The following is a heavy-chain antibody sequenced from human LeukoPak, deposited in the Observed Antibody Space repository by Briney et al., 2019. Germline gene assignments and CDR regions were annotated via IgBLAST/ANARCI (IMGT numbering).Heavy chain of an antibody. Sequence: SVKVSCKASGGTFSSYAISWVRQAPGQGLEWMGGIIPIFGTANYAQKFQGRVTITTDESTSTAYMELSSLRSEDTAVYYCATPRRRPLEWLLLLDYWGQGTLVTVSS. CDR2: IIPIFGTA. J-gene: IGHJ4*02. D-gene: IGHD3-3*01. CDR3: ATPRRRPLEWLLLLDY. CDR1: GGTFSSYA. V-gene: IGHV1-69*05.